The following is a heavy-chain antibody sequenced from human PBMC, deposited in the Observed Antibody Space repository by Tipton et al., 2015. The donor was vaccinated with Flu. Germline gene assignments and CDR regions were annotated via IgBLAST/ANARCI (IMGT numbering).Heavy chain of an antibody. J-gene: IGHJ6*02. V-gene: IGHV4-34*01. CDR1: GGSFSGYY. CDR3: ARDSAAHYGMDV. D-gene: IGHD6-13*01. CDR2: INHSGST. Sequence: TLSLTCAVYGGSFSGYYWSWIRQPLGKGLEWIGEINHSGSTNYNPSLKSRVTISVDTSKNQFSLKLSSVTAADTAVYYCARDSAAHYGMDVWGQGTTVTVSS.